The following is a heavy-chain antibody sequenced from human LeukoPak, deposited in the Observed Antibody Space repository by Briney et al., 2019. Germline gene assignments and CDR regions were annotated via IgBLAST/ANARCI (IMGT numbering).Heavy chain of an antibody. Sequence: SQTLPLTCTASGGSISSGVSYWGWIAQPPGKARGGFGSFYYSGSTYYNPSLKSRVTISVDTSKNQFSLKLSSVTAADTAVYYCARGGWGSEAEWLNWFDPWGQGTLVTVSS. D-gene: IGHD3-3*01. CDR1: GGSISSGVSY. J-gene: IGHJ5*02. V-gene: IGHV4-30-4*01. CDR3: ARGGWGSEAEWLNWFDP. CDR2: FYYSGST.